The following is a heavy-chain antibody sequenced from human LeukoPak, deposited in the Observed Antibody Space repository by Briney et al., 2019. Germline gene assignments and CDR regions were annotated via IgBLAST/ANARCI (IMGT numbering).Heavy chain of an antibody. CDR1: GFTFSSYS. Sequence: GGSLRLSCAASGFTFSSYSMNWVRQAPGKGLEWVSYISSSSSTIYYADSVKGRFTISRDNAKNSLYLQMNSLRAEDTAVYYCARNLYDSSGPRLDYWGQGTLVTVSS. J-gene: IGHJ4*02. D-gene: IGHD3-22*01. CDR2: ISSSSSTI. V-gene: IGHV3-48*04. CDR3: ARNLYDSSGPRLDY.